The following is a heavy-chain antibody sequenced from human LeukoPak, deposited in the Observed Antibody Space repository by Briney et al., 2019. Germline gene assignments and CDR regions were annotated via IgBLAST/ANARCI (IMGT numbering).Heavy chain of an antibody. V-gene: IGHV1-69*06. CDR3: ARSRFPYYRLSGADYYYMDV. J-gene: IGHJ6*03. CDR2: IIPIFGTT. D-gene: IGHD3-10*01. CDR1: GGTFSSYT. Sequence: GASVKVSCKASGGTFSSYTISWGRQAPGQGLEWMGGIIPIFGTTNYAQKFQGRVTITADKSTTTTYMQLSSLRSEDTPVYYCARSRFPYYRLSGADYYYMDVWAKGTTVTVSS.